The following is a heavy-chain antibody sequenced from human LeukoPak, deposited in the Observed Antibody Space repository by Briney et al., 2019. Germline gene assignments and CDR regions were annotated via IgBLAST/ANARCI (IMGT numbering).Heavy chain of an antibody. D-gene: IGHD6-6*01. J-gene: IGHJ6*03. V-gene: IGHV4-38-2*02. CDR3: ARDHGYSSSSYAYYYYYYMDV. Sequence: SETLSLTCTVSGYSISSGYYWGWIRQPPGKGLEWIGSIYHSGSTYYNPSLKSRVTISVDTSKNQFSLKLSSVTAADTAVHYCARDHGYSSSSYAYYYYYYMDVWGKGTTVTVSS. CDR2: IYHSGST. CDR1: GYSISSGYY.